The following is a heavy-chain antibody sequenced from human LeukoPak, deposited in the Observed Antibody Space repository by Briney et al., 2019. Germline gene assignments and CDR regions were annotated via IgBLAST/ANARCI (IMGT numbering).Heavy chain of an antibody. CDR2: ISYDGSNK. V-gene: IGHV3-30*18. Sequence: GGSLRLSCAASEFTFSSYGMHWVRQAPGKGLEWVAVISYDGSNKYYVDSVKGRFTISRDNSKNTLYLQMNRLRAEDTAVYYCAKDGPHYYGSGSFYNNYYGMDVWGQGTTVTVSS. D-gene: IGHD3-10*01. CDR3: AKDGPHYYGSGSFYNNYYGMDV. CDR1: EFTFSSYG. J-gene: IGHJ6*02.